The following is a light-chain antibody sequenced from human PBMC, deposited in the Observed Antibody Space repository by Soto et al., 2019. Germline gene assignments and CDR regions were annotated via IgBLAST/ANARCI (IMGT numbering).Light chain of an antibody. V-gene: IGKV1-17*02. CDR1: QDIRDD. Sequence: DIQMTQSPSSLSASVGDRVTIACRARQDIRDDLNWYQQKPGKAPKRLIYAASSLDSGVPSRFSGSGYETEFTLTISDLQPEDFATYYCLQHRSFPPWTFGQGTKVEVK. J-gene: IGKJ1*01. CDR3: LQHRSFPPWT. CDR2: AAS.